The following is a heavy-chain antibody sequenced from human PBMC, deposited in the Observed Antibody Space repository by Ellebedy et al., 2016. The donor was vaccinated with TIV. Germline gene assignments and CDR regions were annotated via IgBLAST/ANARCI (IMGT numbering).Heavy chain of an antibody. Sequence: ASVKVSXKASGHLFTTYGIHWVRQAPGQRLEWMGWINTGNGNTKYSQKLQGRVTITRDTSATTAYMELSGLMSEGTAVYYCATREWQDPMDVWGQGTTVTVSS. V-gene: IGHV1-3*04. CDR2: INTGNGNT. CDR1: GHLFTTYG. J-gene: IGHJ6*02. D-gene: IGHD3-3*01. CDR3: ATREWQDPMDV.